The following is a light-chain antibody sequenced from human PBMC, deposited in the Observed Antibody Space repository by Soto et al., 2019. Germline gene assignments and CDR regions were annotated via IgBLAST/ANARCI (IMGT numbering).Light chain of an antibody. CDR1: QTVNNN. Sequence: EIVITQAPATLSVSHGERATLSCRASQTVNNNLAWYQQKPGQAPRLLIYGATTRATGIPARFSGSGSGTEFTLTISSLQSEDFAVYSCQQYNNWPGTFGQGTKVDIK. CDR2: GAT. J-gene: IGKJ1*01. V-gene: IGKV3-15*01. CDR3: QQYNNWPGT.